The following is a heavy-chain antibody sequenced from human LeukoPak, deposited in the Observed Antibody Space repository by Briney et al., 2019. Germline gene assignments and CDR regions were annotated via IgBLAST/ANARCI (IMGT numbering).Heavy chain of an antibody. V-gene: IGHV4-4*02. CDR3: ARGHREMATIFVY. D-gene: IGHD5-24*01. Sequence: PSETLSLTCAVSGGSISSSYWWSWVRQPPGKGLEWIGEVYHSGSTNYSPSLKSRVTISVDTSKNQFSLKLSSVTAADTAVYYCARGHREMATIFVYWGQGTLVTVSS. J-gene: IGHJ4*02. CDR1: GGSISSSYW. CDR2: VYHSGST.